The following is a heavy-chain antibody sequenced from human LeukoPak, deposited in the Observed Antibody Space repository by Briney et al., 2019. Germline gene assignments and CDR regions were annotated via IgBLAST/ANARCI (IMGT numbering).Heavy chain of an antibody. CDR1: GYAFTTYG. Sequence: GASVKVSCKASGYAFTTYGISWLRQAPGQGLEWMGWISPCNGNTDYAQKVQGRVSMTTDTSTSTAYMELRSLRSDDTAVYYCARDKVEMATIFDYWGQGTLVTVSS. J-gene: IGHJ4*02. V-gene: IGHV1-18*01. CDR3: ARDKVEMATIFDY. CDR2: ISPCNGNT. D-gene: IGHD5-24*01.